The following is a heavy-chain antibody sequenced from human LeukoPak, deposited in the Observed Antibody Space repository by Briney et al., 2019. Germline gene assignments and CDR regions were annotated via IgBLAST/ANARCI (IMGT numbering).Heavy chain of an antibody. D-gene: IGHD1-26*01. CDR3: ATSGSHITNDY. CDR1: GGTFSGYY. J-gene: IGHJ4*01. CDR2: INHSGST. V-gene: IGHV4-34*08. Sequence: SETLSLTCAVYGGTFSGYYWSWIRQPPGKGLEWLGEINHSGSTNYNRSLKSRVTISVDTSKDQFSLKLSSVTAADTAVYYCATSGSHITNDYRGHGTLVTVSS.